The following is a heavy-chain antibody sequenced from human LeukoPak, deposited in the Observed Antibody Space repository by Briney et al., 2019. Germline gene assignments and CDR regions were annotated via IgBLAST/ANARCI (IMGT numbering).Heavy chain of an antibody. D-gene: IGHD3-16*01. Sequence: GRSLRLSCAASGFTFSNFGFHWVRQAPGKGLEWVAIIRYDGSNKYYADSVKGRFTISRDNSQNTLDLQMNNLRAEDTAVYYCARGGGLDVWGQGATVTVSS. J-gene: IGHJ6*02. CDR3: ARGGGLDV. CDR1: GFTFSNFG. V-gene: IGHV3-33*01. CDR2: IRYDGSNK.